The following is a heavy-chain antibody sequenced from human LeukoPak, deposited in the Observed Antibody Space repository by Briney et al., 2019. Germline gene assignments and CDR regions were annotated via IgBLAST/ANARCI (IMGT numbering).Heavy chain of an antibody. V-gene: IGHV3-23*01. CDR1: RFTFSGYG. CDR3: AKDMLVVVISNFDY. CDR2: ISGSGGRT. Sequence: GGTLRLSCAASRFTFSGYGMSWVRQAPGKGLEWVSGISGSGGRTYYADSVKGRFTISRDNSKNTLYLQMNSLRAEDTAVYYCAKDMLVVVISNFDYWGQGTLVTVSS. J-gene: IGHJ4*02. D-gene: IGHD3-22*01.